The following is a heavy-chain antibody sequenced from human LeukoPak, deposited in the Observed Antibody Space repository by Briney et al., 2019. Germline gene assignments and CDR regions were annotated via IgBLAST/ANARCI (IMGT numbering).Heavy chain of an antibody. CDR3: AREIGEWSRDAFDI. J-gene: IGHJ3*02. CDR2: IIPILGIA. D-gene: IGHD3-10*01. CDR1: GGTFSSYA. Sequence: SVKVSCKASGGTFSSYAISWVRQAPGQGLEWMGRIIPILGIANYAQKFQGRVTITADKSTSTAYMELSSLRSEDTAVYYCAREIGEWSRDAFDIWGQGTMVTASS. V-gene: IGHV1-69*04.